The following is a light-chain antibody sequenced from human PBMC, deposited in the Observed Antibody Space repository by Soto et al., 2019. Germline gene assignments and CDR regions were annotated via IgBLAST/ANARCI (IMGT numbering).Light chain of an antibody. CDR2: PAS. J-gene: IGKJ1*01. CDR1: QPISSS. CDR3: QHYNTYPWT. Sequence: DIQMTQSPSSISASVGDRVTITCRGRQPISSSLAWYKQVPGQAPYLPIYPASPLQSGVPSRFSGSGAGTEFTLTSSSLQPGDFAAYDCQHYNTYPWTFGQGTKVDI. V-gene: IGKV1D-16*01.